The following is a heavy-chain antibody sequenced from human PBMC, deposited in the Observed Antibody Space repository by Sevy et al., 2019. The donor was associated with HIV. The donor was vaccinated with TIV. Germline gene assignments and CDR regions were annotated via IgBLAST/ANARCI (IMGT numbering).Heavy chain of an antibody. CDR1: GFTFSSYA. V-gene: IGHV3-48*01. CDR2: ISSSTI. D-gene: IGHD5-12*01. CDR3: AREGGYTDQGMDV. J-gene: IGHJ6*02. Sequence: GGSLRLSCAASGFTFSSYAMSWVRQAPGKGLEWVSYISSSTIYYADSVKGRFTISRDNAKNSLSLQMNSLRAEDTAVYYCAREGGYTDQGMDVWGQGTTVTVSS.